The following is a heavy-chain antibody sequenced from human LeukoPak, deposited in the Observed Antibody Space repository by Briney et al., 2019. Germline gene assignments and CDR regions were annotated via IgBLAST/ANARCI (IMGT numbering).Heavy chain of an antibody. V-gene: IGHV3-74*03. CDR3: YGANAEH. Sequence: GGSLRLSCAASGFTFSSYWMHWVRQAPGKGLVWVSGTNTDGSGTMYADSVKGRFTIARDNAKNTLYLQMNSLRAEDTAVYYCYGANAEHWGQGTLVTVSS. J-gene: IGHJ1*01. CDR2: TNTDGSGT. CDR1: GFTFSSYW. D-gene: IGHD4-23*01.